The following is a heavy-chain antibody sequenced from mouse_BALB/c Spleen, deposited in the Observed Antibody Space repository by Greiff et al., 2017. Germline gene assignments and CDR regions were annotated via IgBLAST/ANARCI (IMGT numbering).Heavy chain of an antibody. Sequence: EVQLQQSGPELVKPGASVKISCKASGYSFTGYYMHWVKQSHVKSLEWIGRINPYNGATSYNQNFKDKASLTVDKSSSTAYMELHSLTSEDSAVYYCARGAYYGNYDYAMDYWGQGTSVTVSS. CDR2: INPYNGAT. CDR1: GYSFTGYY. CDR3: ARGAYYGNYDYAMDY. D-gene: IGHD2-1*01. J-gene: IGHJ4*01. V-gene: IGHV1-31*01.